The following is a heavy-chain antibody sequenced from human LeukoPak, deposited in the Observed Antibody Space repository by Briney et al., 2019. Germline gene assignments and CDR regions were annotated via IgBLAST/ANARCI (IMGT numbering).Heavy chain of an antibody. D-gene: IGHD4-17*01. CDR3: ARDLGDYGDYVYPSGHMDV. CDR2: INPSGGST. J-gene: IGHJ6*03. V-gene: IGHV1-46*01. Sequence: ASVKVSCKASGYTFTSYYMHWVRQAPGQGLEWMGIINPSGGSTSYAQKFQGRVTMTRDMSTSTVYMELSSLRSEDTAVYYCARDLGDYGDYVYPSGHMDVWGKGTTVTVSS. CDR1: GYTFTSYY.